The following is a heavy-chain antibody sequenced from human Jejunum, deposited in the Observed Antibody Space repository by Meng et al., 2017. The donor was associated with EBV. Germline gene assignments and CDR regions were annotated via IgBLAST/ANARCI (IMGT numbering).Heavy chain of an antibody. CDR3: AHFYDSSGYTDS. Sequence: QFTLKESGPTLLKPTQTLTLTCTFSGFSLSTIGVGVSWIRQPPGKALEWLALIYWDDDQRFSPSLRSRLTITKDTSKNQVVLTMTNMDPADTGTYFCAHFYDSSGYTDSWGQGTLVTVSS. V-gene: IGHV2-5*02. J-gene: IGHJ5*01. D-gene: IGHD3-22*01. CDR1: GFSLSTIGVG. CDR2: IYWDDDQ.